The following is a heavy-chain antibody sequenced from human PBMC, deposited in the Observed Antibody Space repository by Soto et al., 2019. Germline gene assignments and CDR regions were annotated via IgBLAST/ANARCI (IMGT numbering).Heavy chain of an antibody. V-gene: IGHV1-69*13. Sequence: SVKVSCKASGGTFSSYAISWVRQAPGQGLEWMVGIIPIFGTANYAQKFQGRVTITADESTSTAYMELSSLRSEDTAVYYCARSDSSGRYDSYFDYWGQGTLVTVSS. CDR2: IIPIFGTA. CDR1: GGTFSSYA. CDR3: ARSDSSGRYDSYFDY. D-gene: IGHD6-19*01. J-gene: IGHJ4*02.